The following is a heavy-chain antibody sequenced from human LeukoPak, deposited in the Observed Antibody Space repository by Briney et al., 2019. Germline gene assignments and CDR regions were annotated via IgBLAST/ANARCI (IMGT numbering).Heavy chain of an antibody. D-gene: IGHD3-22*01. CDR3: ARVVEYYYDPYWFDP. V-gene: IGHV3-23*01. CDR2: ISGSGGST. CDR1: GFTFSSYG. Sequence: GGSLRLSCAASGFTFSSYGMSWVRQAPGKGLKWVSAISGSGGSTYYADSVKGRFTISRDNAKNSLYLQMNSLRAEDTAVYYCARVVEYYYDPYWFDPWGQGTLVTVSS. J-gene: IGHJ5*02.